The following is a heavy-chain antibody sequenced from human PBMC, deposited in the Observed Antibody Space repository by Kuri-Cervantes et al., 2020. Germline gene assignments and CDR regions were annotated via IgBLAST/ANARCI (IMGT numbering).Heavy chain of an antibody. CDR3: ARVAGPMDS. CDR2: IFHCGDT. CDR1: GYSIRSDYH. V-gene: IGHV4-38-2*02. J-gene: IGHJ4*02. Sequence: GSLRLSCTVSGYSIRSDYHWAWVRESPVKGLEWTGSIFHCGDTYYNQSLKSRFIISVDTSNNKFFLSLTSMTAVDTAVYYCARVAGPMDSWGQGTLVTVSS. D-gene: IGHD6-13*01.